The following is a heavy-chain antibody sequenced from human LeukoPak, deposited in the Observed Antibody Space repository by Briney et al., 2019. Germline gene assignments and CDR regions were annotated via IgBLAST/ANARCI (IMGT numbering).Heavy chain of an antibody. Sequence: ASVKVSCKASGYTFTSYYMHWVRQAPGQGLEWMGWINPNSGGTNYAQKFQGRVTMTRDTSISTAYMELSRLRSDDTAVYYCARDQWLDYYYYGMDVWGQGTTVTVSS. J-gene: IGHJ6*02. CDR2: INPNSGGT. CDR3: ARDQWLDYYYYGMDV. D-gene: IGHD6-19*01. V-gene: IGHV1-2*02. CDR1: GYTFTSYY.